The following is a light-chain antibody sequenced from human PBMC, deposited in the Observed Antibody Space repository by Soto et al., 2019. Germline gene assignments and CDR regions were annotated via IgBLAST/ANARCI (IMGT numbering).Light chain of an antibody. CDR2: EVS. Sequence: QSALTQPASVSGSPGQSIAISCTESSSDVGFYNYVSWYQQHPGEVPKLIIFEVSNRPSGVSNRFSGSKSGNTASLTISGLQAEDEAAYYCSSYTTSSTRVFGTGTKVTVL. CDR1: SSDVGFYNY. V-gene: IGLV2-14*01. CDR3: SSYTTSSTRV. J-gene: IGLJ1*01.